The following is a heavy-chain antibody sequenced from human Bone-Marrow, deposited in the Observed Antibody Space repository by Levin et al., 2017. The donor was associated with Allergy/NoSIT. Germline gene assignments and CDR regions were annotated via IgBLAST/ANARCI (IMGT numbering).Heavy chain of an antibody. D-gene: IGHD4/OR15-4a*01. Sequence: PGGSLRLSCAASGFTFSSHAMHWVRQAPGKGLEWVAAVSYDGRSKYHADSVKGRITISRDNSKNTVDLQVNSLRAEDTGVYYCARDTYGDQGGPLDYWGHGILVSVSS. V-gene: IGHV3-30*04. CDR3: ARDTYGDQGGPLDY. CDR1: GFTFSSHA. J-gene: IGHJ4*01. CDR2: VSYDGRSK.